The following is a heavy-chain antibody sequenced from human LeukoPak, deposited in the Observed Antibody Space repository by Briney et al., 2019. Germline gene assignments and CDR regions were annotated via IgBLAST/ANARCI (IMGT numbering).Heavy chain of an antibody. D-gene: IGHD3-10*01. CDR2: INPSGGST. V-gene: IGHV1-46*01. CDR1: GYTFTSYY. CDR3: ARDSGPITMVRGAPNWFDP. Sequence: GASVKVSCKSSGYTFTSYYMHWVRQAPGQGLEWMGIINPSGGSTSYAQKFQGRVTMTRDTSTSTVYMELSSLRSEDTAVYYCARDSGPITMVRGAPNWFDPWGQGTLVTVSS. J-gene: IGHJ5*02.